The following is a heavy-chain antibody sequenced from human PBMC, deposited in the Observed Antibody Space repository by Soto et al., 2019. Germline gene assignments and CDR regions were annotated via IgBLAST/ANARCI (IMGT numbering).Heavy chain of an antibody. Sequence: QVQLVQSGAEVKKPGASVKVSCKASGYTFTSYYISWVRQAPGQGLEWMGWISAYNGNTNYAQKLQGRVTMTTDTAASTAYTHPRTLSSDDTALYYSARDTPPAAYCAPGTLVTVSS. V-gene: IGHV1-18*01. D-gene: IGHD6-13*01. CDR3: ARDTPPAAY. CDR2: ISAYNGNT. CDR1: GYTFTSYY. J-gene: IGHJ4*02.